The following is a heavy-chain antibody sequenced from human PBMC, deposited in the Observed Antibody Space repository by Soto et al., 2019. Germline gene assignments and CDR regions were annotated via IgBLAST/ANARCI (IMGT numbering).Heavy chain of an antibody. CDR3: AKGAAGDIVVVPAAGGAFDI. D-gene: IGHD2-2*01. CDR2: ISYDGSNK. J-gene: IGHJ3*02. CDR1: GFTFSSYG. V-gene: IGHV3-30*18. Sequence: QVQLVESGGGVVQPGRSLRLSCAASGFTFSSYGMHWGRQAPGKGLEWVAVISYDGSNKYYADSVKGRFTISRDNSKNTLYLQMNSLRAEDTAVYYCAKGAAGDIVVVPAAGGAFDIWGQGTMVTVSS.